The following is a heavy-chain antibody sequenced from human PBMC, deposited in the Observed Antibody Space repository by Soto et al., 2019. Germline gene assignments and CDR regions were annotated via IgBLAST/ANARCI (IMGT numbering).Heavy chain of an antibody. Sequence: QVQLVESGGGVVQPGRSLRLSCAASGFTFSSYGMHWVRQAPGKGLEWVAVISYDGSNKYYADSVKGRFTISRDNSKNTLYLQMNSLRAEDTAVYYCAKDGGGWLGHYFDYWGQGTLVTVSS. D-gene: IGHD6-19*01. J-gene: IGHJ4*02. CDR2: ISYDGSNK. CDR3: AKDGGGWLGHYFDY. V-gene: IGHV3-30*18. CDR1: GFTFSSYG.